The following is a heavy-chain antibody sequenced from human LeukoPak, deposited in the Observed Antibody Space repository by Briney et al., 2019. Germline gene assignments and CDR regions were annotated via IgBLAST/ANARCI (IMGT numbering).Heavy chain of an antibody. Sequence: ASVKVSCKASGYTFTSYYMHWMRQAPGQGLEWMGIINPSGGSSSYAQKFQGRVTMTRDMSTSTVYMELSSLRSEDTAVYYCAREGRRLRFLEWLLRLNWFDPWGQGTLVTVSS. CDR2: INPSGGSS. CDR3: AREGRRLRFLEWLLRLNWFDP. J-gene: IGHJ5*02. D-gene: IGHD3-3*01. V-gene: IGHV1-46*01. CDR1: GYTFTSYY.